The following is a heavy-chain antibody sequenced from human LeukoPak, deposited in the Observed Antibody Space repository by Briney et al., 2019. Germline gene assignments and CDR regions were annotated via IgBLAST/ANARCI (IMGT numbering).Heavy chain of an antibody. J-gene: IGHJ5*02. D-gene: IGHD6-19*01. Sequence: GGSLRLSCAASGFTFSSYAMSWVRQAPGKGLEWVSAISSSGGSTYYGDSGKGRFTISRDNSMNTLYLQMNSLRAEDTAVYYCAKDPASSGWYSGWFDPWGQGTLVTVSS. CDR3: AKDPASSGWYSGWFDP. V-gene: IGHV3-23*01. CDR1: GFTFSSYA. CDR2: ISSSGGST.